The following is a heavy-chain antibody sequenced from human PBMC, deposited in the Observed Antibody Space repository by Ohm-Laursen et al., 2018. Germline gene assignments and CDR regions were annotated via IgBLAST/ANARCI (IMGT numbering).Heavy chain of an antibody. CDR1: GFTFDDYA. V-gene: IGHV3-9*01. CDR3: AKDFDSSGSGWFDP. D-gene: IGHD3-22*01. J-gene: IGHJ5*02. Sequence: SLRLSCTASGFTFDDYAMHWVRQAPGKGLEWVSGISWNSGSIGYADSVKGRFTISRDNAKNSLYLQMNSLRAEDTALYYCAKDFDSSGSGWFDPWGQGTLVTVSS. CDR2: ISWNSGSI.